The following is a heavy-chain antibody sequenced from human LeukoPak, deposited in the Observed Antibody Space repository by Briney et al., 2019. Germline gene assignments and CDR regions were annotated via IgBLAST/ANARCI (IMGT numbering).Heavy chain of an antibody. CDR2: IYTTGAT. D-gene: IGHD2-21*01. J-gene: IGHJ4*02. Sequence: PSETLSLTCTGSSGSLSRYHWYSLRQPPGKGLEWIGRIYTTGATHYNPSLKSRVTISIDTSTNQFSLNLRSMTAAATAVYFFGRKGYIVAHYFLDYWGQGTLVAVS. CDR3: GRKGYIVAHYFLDY. CDR1: SGSLSRYH. V-gene: IGHV4-4*07.